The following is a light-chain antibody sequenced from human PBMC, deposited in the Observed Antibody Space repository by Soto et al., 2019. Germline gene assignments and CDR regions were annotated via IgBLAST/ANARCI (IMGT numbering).Light chain of an antibody. V-gene: IGKV1-5*03. CDR3: QQYNSYSWT. CDR2: KAS. Sequence: DIQMTQSPSTLSAFVGDRVTITCRASQSISSWLAWYQQKPGKAPKLLIYKASSLESGVPSRFSGGGYGTEFTITISSLQPDDFETYYCQQYNSYSWTFGQGTKVEIK. CDR1: QSISSW. J-gene: IGKJ1*01.